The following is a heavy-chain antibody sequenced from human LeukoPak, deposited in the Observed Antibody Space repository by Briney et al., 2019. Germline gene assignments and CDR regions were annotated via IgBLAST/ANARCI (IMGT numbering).Heavy chain of an antibody. CDR1: GGSFSGYY. CDR3: ARGLARTLVVPAAIRFGA. D-gene: IGHD2-2*01. J-gene: IGHJ5*02. CDR2: INHSGST. Sequence: SETLSLTRADYGGSFSGYYWSWIRHPPGKGLEWIGEINHSGSTNYNPSLKSRVTIAVDTSKNQFSLKLSSVTAVDTAVYYCARGLARTLVVPAAIRFGAGGQGTLVTVSS. V-gene: IGHV4-34*01.